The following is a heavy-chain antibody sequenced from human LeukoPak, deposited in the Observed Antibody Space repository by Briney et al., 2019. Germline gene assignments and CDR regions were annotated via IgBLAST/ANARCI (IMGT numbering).Heavy chain of an antibody. CDR1: GFSLSTSGVG. J-gene: IGHJ5*02. CDR3: AHGRIVAVAGYNWFDP. V-gene: IGHV2-5*02. Sequence: SGPTLVNPTQTLTLTCTFSGFSLSTSGVGVGWIRQPPGKALEWLALIYWDDDKRYSPSLKSRLTITKDTSKNQVVLTMTNMDPVDTATYHCAHGRIVAVAGYNWFDPWGQGTLVTVSS. CDR2: IYWDDDK. D-gene: IGHD6-19*01.